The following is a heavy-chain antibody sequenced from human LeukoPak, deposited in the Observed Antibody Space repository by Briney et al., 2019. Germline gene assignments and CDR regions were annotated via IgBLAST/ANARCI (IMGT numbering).Heavy chain of an antibody. J-gene: IGHJ4*02. CDR2: TYHSGST. CDR1: GGSISSGGYS. D-gene: IGHD2-21*01. Sequence: PSQTLSLTCAVSGGSISSGGYSWSWIRQPPGKGLEWIGYTYHSGSTYYNPSLKSRVTISVDRSKNQFSLKLSSVTAADSALYYCARGNGDGTREDYWGPGTLLTVSS. CDR3: ARGNGDGTREDY. V-gene: IGHV4-30-2*01.